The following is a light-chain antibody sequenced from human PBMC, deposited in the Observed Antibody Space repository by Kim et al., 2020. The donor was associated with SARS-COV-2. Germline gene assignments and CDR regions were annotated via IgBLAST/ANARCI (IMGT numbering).Light chain of an antibody. Sequence: EIVMTQSPATLSVSPGERATLSCRASQNVGSKLAWYQQKPGQAPRQLIYDASTRATDIPARFSGSESGTDFFLTISSLQSEDVAVYYCQHYNKWVSWTFGPGTKVDIK. V-gene: IGKV3-15*01. CDR3: QHYNKWVSWT. CDR1: QNVGSK. J-gene: IGKJ1*01. CDR2: DAS.